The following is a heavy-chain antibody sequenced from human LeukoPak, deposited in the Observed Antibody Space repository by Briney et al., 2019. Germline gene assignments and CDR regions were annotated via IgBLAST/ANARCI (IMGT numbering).Heavy chain of an antibody. Sequence: SETLSPTCTVSGGSISSYYWSWIRQPPGKGLEWIGYIYYSGSTNYNPSLKSRVTISVDTSKNQFSLKLSSVTAADTAVYCCARGYSGYDYVADWGQGTLVTVSS. V-gene: IGHV4-59*08. J-gene: IGHJ4*02. CDR1: GGSISSYY. CDR3: ARGYSGYDYVAD. CDR2: IYYSGST. D-gene: IGHD5-12*01.